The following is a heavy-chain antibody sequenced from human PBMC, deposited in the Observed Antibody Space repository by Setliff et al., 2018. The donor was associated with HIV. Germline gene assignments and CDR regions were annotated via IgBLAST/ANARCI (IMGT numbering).Heavy chain of an antibody. J-gene: IGHJ4*02. V-gene: IGHV3-23*01. CDR2: IRDNGVSP. D-gene: IGHD4-17*01. Sequence: LRLSCAASGFIFSNYGMTWVRQAPGKGLEWVSGIRDNGVSPYYADSVTGRFTISRDNTKNTLYLQMNSLRVEDTAIYYCTKGVQRLRPYYFDSWGQGILVTVSS. CDR1: GFIFSNYG. CDR3: TKGVQRLRPYYFDS.